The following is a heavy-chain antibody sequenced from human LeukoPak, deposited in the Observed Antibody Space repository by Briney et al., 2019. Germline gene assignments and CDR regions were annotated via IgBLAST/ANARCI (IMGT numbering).Heavy chain of an antibody. CDR2: IYYSGST. D-gene: IGHD3-10*01. CDR1: GGSISSSSYY. V-gene: IGHV4-39*07. Sequence: SETLSLTCTVSGGSISSSSYYWDWIRQPPGKGLEWIGSIYYSGSTYYNPSLKSRVTISVDTSKNQFSLKLSSVTAADTAVYYCVRDYSGAALASGAFDIWGQGTMVTVSS. CDR3: VRDYSGAALASGAFDI. J-gene: IGHJ3*02.